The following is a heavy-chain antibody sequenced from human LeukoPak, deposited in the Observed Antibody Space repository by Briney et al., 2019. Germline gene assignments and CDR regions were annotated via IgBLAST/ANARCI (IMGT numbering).Heavy chain of an antibody. D-gene: IGHD3-3*01. Sequence: GGSLRLSCAASGFTFTNYWMSWVRQAPGKGLELVANIKQDRSEKYYVDSVKGRFTISRDNAKNSLYLQMNSLRAEDTAVYYCARLREIPVFGVVTKSTSYFDSWGQGTPVTVSS. J-gene: IGHJ4*02. CDR3: ARLREIPVFGVVTKSTSYFDS. V-gene: IGHV3-7*01. CDR1: GFTFTNYW. CDR2: IKQDRSEK.